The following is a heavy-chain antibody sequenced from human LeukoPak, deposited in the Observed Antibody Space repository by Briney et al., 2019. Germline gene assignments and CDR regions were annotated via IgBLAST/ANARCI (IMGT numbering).Heavy chain of an antibody. CDR1: GFTFSSYA. V-gene: IGHV3-30*04. D-gene: IGHD5-18*01. J-gene: IGHJ4*02. CDR2: ISYDGGNK. CDR3: AKDGNTAMVN. Sequence: GGSLRLSCAASGFTFSSYAMHWVRQAPGKGLEWVAVISYDGGNKYYADSVKGRFTISRDNSKNTLYLQMNSLRAEDTAVYYCAKDGNTAMVNWGQGTLVTVSS.